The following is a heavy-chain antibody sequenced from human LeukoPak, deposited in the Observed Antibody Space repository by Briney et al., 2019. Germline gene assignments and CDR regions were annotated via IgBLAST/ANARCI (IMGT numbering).Heavy chain of an antibody. Sequence: GGSLRLSCAASGFTFSSYWVSWVRQAPGKGLEWVANIKQDGSEKYYVDSVKGRFTISRDNAKNSLYLQMNSLRAEDTAVYYCARDLYTDSGDDYWGQGTLVTVSS. CDR2: IKQDGSEK. J-gene: IGHJ4*02. D-gene: IGHD1-26*01. V-gene: IGHV3-7*01. CDR3: ARDLYTDSGDDY. CDR1: GFTFSSYW.